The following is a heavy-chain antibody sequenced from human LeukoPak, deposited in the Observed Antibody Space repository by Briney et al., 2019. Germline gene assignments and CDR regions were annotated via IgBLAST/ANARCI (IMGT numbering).Heavy chain of an antibody. CDR1: GFTFSIYA. D-gene: IGHD5-18*01. CDR3: TRGDTAVDDDAFDI. J-gene: IGHJ3*02. V-gene: IGHV3-13*01. Sequence: PGGSLRLSCPASGFTFSIYAMSWVRQAPGKCPEWVSGIGTDGATYYSASVKGRFTISRENAKNSFYLQMHSLRAGDTAVYYCTRGDTAVDDDAFDIWGQGTMVTVSS. CDR2: IGTDGAT.